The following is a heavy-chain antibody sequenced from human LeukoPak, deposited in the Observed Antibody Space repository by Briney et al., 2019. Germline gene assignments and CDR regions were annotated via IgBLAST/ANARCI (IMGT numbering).Heavy chain of an antibody. CDR1: GFTFSSYS. J-gene: IGHJ4*02. D-gene: IGHD2-2*01. CDR2: ISSSSSTM. Sequence: GGSLRLSCAASGFTFSSYSMNWVRQAPGKGLEWVSYISSSSSTMYYAASVKGRFTISRDNAKNSLYLQMNSLRAEDTAVYYCATPRGVYCSSTSCTDYWGQGTLVTVSS. CDR3: ATPRGVYCSSTSCTDY. V-gene: IGHV3-48*01.